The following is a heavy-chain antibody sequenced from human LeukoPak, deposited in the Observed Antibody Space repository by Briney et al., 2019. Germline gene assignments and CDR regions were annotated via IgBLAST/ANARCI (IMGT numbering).Heavy chain of an antibody. Sequence: PGGSLRLSCAASGFTFSGYWMHWARQSPGKGLVWVSCINGDGSDTRYADSVKGRFTISRDNAKNTLYLQMNSLRGEDTAVYYCARDPRNKGFDPWGQGTLVTVSS. V-gene: IGHV3-74*01. J-gene: IGHJ5*02. CDR2: INGDGSDT. D-gene: IGHD1/OR15-1a*01. CDR3: ARDPRNKGFDP. CDR1: GFTFSGYW.